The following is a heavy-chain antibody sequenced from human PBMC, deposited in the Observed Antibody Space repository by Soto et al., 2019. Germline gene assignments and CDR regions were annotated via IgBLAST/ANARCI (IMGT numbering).Heavy chain of an antibody. CDR1: GFTFNNYA. V-gene: IGHV3-23*01. CDR3: AKVNLWFGELLSGDLFDY. Sequence: GGSLRLSCAASGFTFNNYAMSWVRQAPGKGLEWVSAISDSGITTYYGDSVKGRFTISRDNSKNTLYLQMNSLRAEDTAVYYCAKVNLWFGELLSGDLFDYWGQGILVTVSS. CDR2: ISDSGITT. D-gene: IGHD3-10*01. J-gene: IGHJ4*02.